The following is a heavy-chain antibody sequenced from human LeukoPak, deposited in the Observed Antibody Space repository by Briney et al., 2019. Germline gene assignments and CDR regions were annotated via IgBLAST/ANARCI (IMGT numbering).Heavy chain of an antibody. CDR1: GYTFTSYG. D-gene: IGHD2-8*01. J-gene: IGHJ4*02. CDR3: ARDERFYPYCTNGVCPFDY. Sequence: ASVKVSCKASGYTFTSYGISWVRQAPGQGLEWMGWISAYNGNTNYAQKLQGRVTMTTDTSTSTAYMELRSLRSDDTAVYYYARDERFYPYCTNGVCPFDYWGQGTLVTVSS. CDR2: ISAYNGNT. V-gene: IGHV1-18*01.